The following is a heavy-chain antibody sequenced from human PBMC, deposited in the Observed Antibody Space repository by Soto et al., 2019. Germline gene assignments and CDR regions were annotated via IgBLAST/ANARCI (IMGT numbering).Heavy chain of an antibody. CDR3: ARGLSTTIIRPNYYFDY. V-gene: IGHV4-30-4*01. D-gene: IGHD4-4*01. J-gene: IGHJ4*02. CDR1: GGSTRSGDYY. CDR2: IYHSGTT. Sequence: PSETLSLTCTVSGGSTRSGDYYWSWVRQPPGKGLEWIGYIYHSGTTHYNPSLKSRVTISVDTSKNQFALKLSSVTAADTAVYYCARGLSTTIIRPNYYFDYWGQGTLVTVSS.